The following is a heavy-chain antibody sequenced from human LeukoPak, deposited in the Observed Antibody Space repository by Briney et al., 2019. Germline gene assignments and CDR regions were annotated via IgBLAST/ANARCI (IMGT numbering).Heavy chain of an antibody. CDR2: INHSGST. CDR3: ARGRPCSSTSCRNDY. V-gene: IGHV4-34*01. D-gene: IGHD2-2*01. Sequence: PETLSLTCAVYGGSFSGYYWSWIRQPPGKGLEWIGEINHSGSTNYNPSLKSRVTISVDTSKNQFSLKLSSVTAADTAVYYCARGRPCSSTSCRNDYWGQGTLVTVSS. J-gene: IGHJ4*02. CDR1: GGSFSGYY.